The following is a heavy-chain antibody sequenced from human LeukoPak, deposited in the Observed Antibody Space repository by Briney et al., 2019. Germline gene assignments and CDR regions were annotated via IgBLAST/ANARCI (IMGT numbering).Heavy chain of an antibody. CDR2: IRYDGSNK. CDR1: GFTFTSYG. D-gene: IGHD6-19*01. V-gene: IGHV3-30*02. Sequence: GGSLRLSCAASGFTFTSYGMHWVRQAPGKGLEWVAFIRYDGSNKYYADSVKGRFTISRDNSKNTLYLQMNSLRAEDTAVYYCAKEMAVAGTRGYFDYWGQGTLVTVSS. CDR3: AKEMAVAGTRGYFDY. J-gene: IGHJ4*02.